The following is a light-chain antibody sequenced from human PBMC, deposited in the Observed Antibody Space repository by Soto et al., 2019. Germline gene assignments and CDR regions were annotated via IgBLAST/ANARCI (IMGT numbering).Light chain of an antibody. CDR3: QQYDNGPPWA. V-gene: IGKV3-15*01. CDR1: QSVNSP. J-gene: IGKJ1*01. CDR2: DAS. Sequence: EIVMTQSPATLSVSPGESATLSCRARQSVNSPLAWFQQKPGQAPRLLIYDASTRATGIPARFSGSGSGTEVTLTISSPQSEDFAVYYCQQYDNGPPWAFCPGTKVEI.